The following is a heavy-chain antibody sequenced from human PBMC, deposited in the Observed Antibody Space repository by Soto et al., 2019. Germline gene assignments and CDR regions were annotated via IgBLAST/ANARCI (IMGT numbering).Heavy chain of an antibody. J-gene: IGHJ2*01. V-gene: IGHV4-31*03. CDR3: ARDGRGRGIAVAGRFWYFDL. D-gene: IGHD6-19*01. Sequence: QVQLQESGPGLVKPSQTLSLTCTVSGASISSGGYYWNWIRQHPGKGLELIGYIYYSGSTYYNPSLKSRVTISVDTSKNAFSLEVGSVTAADTAVYYCARDGRGRGIAVAGRFWYFDLWGRGTLVTVSS. CDR2: IYYSGST. CDR1: GASISSGGYY.